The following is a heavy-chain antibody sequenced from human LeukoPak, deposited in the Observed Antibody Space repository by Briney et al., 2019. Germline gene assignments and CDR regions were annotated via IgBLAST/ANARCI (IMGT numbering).Heavy chain of an antibody. J-gene: IGHJ4*02. Sequence: GGSLRLSCAVSGLTFSSYSTRWVRQPPGKGLEWVAVISYDGSNKYYADSEKGRFTISRDKSKNTLYLQMNSLRAEDTALYYFAREGEIVVATIILYYHFDYWGQGTLVTVSS. V-gene: IGHV3-30*04. CDR3: AREGEIVVATIILYYHFDY. CDR1: GLTFSSYS. CDR2: ISYDGSNK. D-gene: IGHD5-12*01.